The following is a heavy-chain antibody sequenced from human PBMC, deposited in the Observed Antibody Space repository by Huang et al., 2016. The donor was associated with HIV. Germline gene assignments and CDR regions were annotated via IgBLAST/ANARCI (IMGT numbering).Heavy chain of an antibody. Sequence: QVQLQQWGAGLLRPSETLSLACAVYGGSFSGYYWSWIRQPPGKGLGWIGEIQHRGSTNYNPSLERRVSISVDTSKNQFSLKLTSVAAADTAVYYCARGAARYFDRGGTRYFGMDVWGQGTTVTVSS. CDR3: ARGAARYFDRGGTRYFGMDV. J-gene: IGHJ6*02. V-gene: IGHV4-34*01. CDR2: IQHRGST. CDR1: GGSFSGYY. D-gene: IGHD3-9*01.